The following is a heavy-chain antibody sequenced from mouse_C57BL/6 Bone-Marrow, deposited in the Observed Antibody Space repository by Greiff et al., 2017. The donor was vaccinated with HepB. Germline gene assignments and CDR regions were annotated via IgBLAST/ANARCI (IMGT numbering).Heavy chain of an antibody. Sequence: QVQLQQSGAELVKPGASVKISCKASGYAFSSYWMNWVKQRPGKGLEWIGQIYPGDGDTNYNGKFKGKATLTADKSSSTAYMQLSSLTSEDSAFYFCASGIITTVVAYYFDYWGQGTTLTVSS. CDR1: GYAFSSYW. V-gene: IGHV1-80*01. D-gene: IGHD1-1*01. CDR2: IYPGDGDT. CDR3: ASGIITTVVAYYFDY. J-gene: IGHJ2*01.